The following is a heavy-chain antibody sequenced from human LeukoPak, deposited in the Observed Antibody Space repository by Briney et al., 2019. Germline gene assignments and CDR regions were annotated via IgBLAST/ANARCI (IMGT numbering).Heavy chain of an antibody. CDR2: FDPEDGET. V-gene: IGHV1-24*01. Sequence: ASVKVSCKVSGYTLTELSMHWVRQAPGKGLEWMGGFDPEDGETIYAQKFRGRVTMTEDTSTDTAYIELSSLRSEDTAVYYCATVIYCSGGSCYPTFDYWGQGTLVTVSS. CDR1: GYTLTELS. CDR3: ATVIYCSGGSCYPTFDY. D-gene: IGHD2-15*01. J-gene: IGHJ4*02.